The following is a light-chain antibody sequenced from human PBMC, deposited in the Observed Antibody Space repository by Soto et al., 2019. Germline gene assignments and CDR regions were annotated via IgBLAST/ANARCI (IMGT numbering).Light chain of an antibody. Sequence: QSVLTQPPSVSGAPGQRVTISCTGSSSNIGAGYDVHWYQQLPGTAPKLLIYGNINRPSGVPDRFSGSQSGTSASLAITGLQAEVETDYYCQSYDSSLIYVFGTGTKLTVL. V-gene: IGLV1-40*01. CDR3: QSYDSSLIYV. J-gene: IGLJ1*01. CDR1: SSNIGAGYD. CDR2: GNI.